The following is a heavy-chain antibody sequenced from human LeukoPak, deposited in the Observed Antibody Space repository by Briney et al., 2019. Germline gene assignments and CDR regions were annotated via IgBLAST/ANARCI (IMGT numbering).Heavy chain of an antibody. CDR3: ASDSVLGGSGSYYAAPGRRGDY. CDR1: GGTFSSYA. V-gene: IGHV1-69*01. D-gene: IGHD3-10*01. CDR2: IIPIFGTA. Sequence: VKVSCKASGGTFSSYAISWVRQAPGQGLEWMGGIIPIFGTANYAQKFQGRVTITADESTSTAYMELSSLRSDDTAVYYCASDSVLGGSGSYYAAPGRRGDYWGQGTLVTVSS. J-gene: IGHJ4*02.